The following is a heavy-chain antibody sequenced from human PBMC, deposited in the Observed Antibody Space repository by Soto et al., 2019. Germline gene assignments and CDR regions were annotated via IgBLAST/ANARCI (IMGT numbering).Heavy chain of an antibody. J-gene: IGHJ4*02. V-gene: IGHV3-73*01. CDR1: GFTFSGSA. CDR2: IRSKANSYAT. CDR3: TRHSHAGYSSSWYDY. Sequence: EVQLVESGGGLVQPGGSLKLSCAASGFTFSGSAMHWVRQASGKGLEWVGRIRSKANSYATAYAASVKGRFTISRDDSKNTAYLQMNSLKTEDTAVYYCTRHSHAGYSSSWYDYWGQGTLVTVSS. D-gene: IGHD6-13*01.